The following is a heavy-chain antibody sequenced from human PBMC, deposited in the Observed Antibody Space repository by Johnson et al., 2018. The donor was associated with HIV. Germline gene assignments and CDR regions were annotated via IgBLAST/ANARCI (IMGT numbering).Heavy chain of an antibody. Sequence: VQLVEFGGGLVQPGGSLRLSCAASGFTVRSSYMSWVRQAPGKGLEHVSVIYSDGTTYYADFVKGRFTISRDSSKDTLYLQMNSLRAEDTAVYYCTRGGGAYCGSDCLRTFDVWGQGTVLTVS. D-gene: IGHD2-21*02. J-gene: IGHJ3*01. CDR3: TRGGGAYCGSDCLRTFDV. CDR1: GFTVRSSY. V-gene: IGHV3-66*01. CDR2: IYSDGTT.